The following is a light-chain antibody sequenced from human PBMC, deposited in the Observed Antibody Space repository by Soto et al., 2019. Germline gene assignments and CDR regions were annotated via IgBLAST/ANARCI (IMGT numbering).Light chain of an antibody. CDR3: QQYGNWPPWT. J-gene: IGKJ1*01. CDR2: AAS. V-gene: IGKV3-15*01. CDR1: QSVSSN. Sequence: EIVMTQSPATLSVSPGQRATLSCRASQSVSSNLAWYQQKPGQAPRLLIYAASARATGIPARFSGSGSGTEFTLTISSLQSEDFAVYYCQQYGNWPPWTFGQGTKVESK.